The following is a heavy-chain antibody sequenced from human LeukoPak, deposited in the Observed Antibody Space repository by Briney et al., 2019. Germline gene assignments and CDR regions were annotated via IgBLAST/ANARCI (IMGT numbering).Heavy chain of an antibody. CDR1: GYTFTSYA. V-gene: IGHV7-4-1*02. CDR3: ARASRFLEWLLPFNWFDP. Sequence: SSVKESCKASGYTFTSYAMNWVRQTPVQGLVWMGWINTNTGNPTYAQGFTGRFVFSLDTSVSTAYLQISSLKAEDTAVYYCARASRFLEWLLPFNWFDPWGQGTLVTVSS. J-gene: IGHJ5*02. CDR2: INTNTGNP. D-gene: IGHD3-3*01.